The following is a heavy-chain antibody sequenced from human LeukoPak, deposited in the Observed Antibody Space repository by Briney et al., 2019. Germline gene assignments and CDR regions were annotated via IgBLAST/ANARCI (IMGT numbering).Heavy chain of an antibody. D-gene: IGHD5-18*01. CDR3: ARRQRGYSYGPQQYYFDY. J-gene: IGHJ4*02. CDR2: IYPGDSDT. V-gene: IGHV5-51*01. CDR1: GYSFTSYW. Sequence: GESLKISCKGSGYSFTSYWIGWVRQMPGKGLEWMGNIYPGDSDTRYSPSFQGQVTISVDKSISTAYLQWSSLKASDTAMYYCARRQRGYSYGPQQYYFDYWGQGTLVTVSS.